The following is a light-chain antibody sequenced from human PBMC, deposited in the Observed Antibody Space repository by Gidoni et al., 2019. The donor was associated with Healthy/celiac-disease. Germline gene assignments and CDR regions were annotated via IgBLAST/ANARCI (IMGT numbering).Light chain of an antibody. CDR2: LGS. V-gene: IGKV2-28*01. J-gene: IGKJ2*01. CDR3: MQALQTMYT. Sequence: LEKPGQSPQLLLYLGSNRASVVPDRFSGSGSGTDFTLKIRRAEAEAVGVYYCMQALQTMYTFGQGTKLEIK.